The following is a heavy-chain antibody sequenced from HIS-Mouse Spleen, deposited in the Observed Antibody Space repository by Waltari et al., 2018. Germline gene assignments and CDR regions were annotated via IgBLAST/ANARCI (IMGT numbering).Heavy chain of an antibody. J-gene: IGHJ2*01. CDR3: AREIPYSSSWYDWYFDL. CDR2: IYSSGTP. D-gene: IGHD6-13*01. Sequence: QLQLQESGPGLVKPSETLSLTCTVSGGTISSSSYYWGWIRQPPGKGLEWIGGIYSSGTPSYNPSLKSRITISVDTSKNQFSLKLSSVTAADTAVYYCAREIPYSSSWYDWYFDLWGRGTLVTVSS. V-gene: IGHV4-39*07. CDR1: GGTISSSSYY.